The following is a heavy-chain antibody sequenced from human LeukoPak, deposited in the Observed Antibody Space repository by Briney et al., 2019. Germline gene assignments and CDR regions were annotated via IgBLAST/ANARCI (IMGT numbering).Heavy chain of an antibody. D-gene: IGHD1-26*01. CDR1: GFTVSSNY. CDR2: IYSDGST. V-gene: IGHV3-53*01. J-gene: IGHJ4*02. Sequence: GGSLRLSCAASGFTVSSNYVSWVRQAPGKGLEWVSVIYSDGSTYYADSVKGRFTISRDNSKNTLYLQINSLRVEDTAVYYCARDGRWNYFDYWGQGTLVTVSS. CDR3: ARDGRWNYFDY.